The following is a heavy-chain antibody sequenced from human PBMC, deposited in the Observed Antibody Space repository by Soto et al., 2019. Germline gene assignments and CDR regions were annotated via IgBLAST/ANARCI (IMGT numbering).Heavy chain of an antibody. D-gene: IGHD3-10*01. CDR1: GYSFTSYW. CDR3: ARLKITMVRGVIHLRGFSRRMDV. Sequence: GESLKISCKGSGYSFTSYWIGGVRQMPGKGLEWMGIIYPGDSDTRYSPSFQGQVTISADKSISTAYLQWSSLKASDTAMYYCARLKITMVRGVIHLRGFSRRMDVWGQGTTVTVSS. CDR2: IYPGDSDT. V-gene: IGHV5-51*01. J-gene: IGHJ6*02.